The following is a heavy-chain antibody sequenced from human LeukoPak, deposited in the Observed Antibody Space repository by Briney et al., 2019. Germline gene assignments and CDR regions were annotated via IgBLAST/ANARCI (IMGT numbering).Heavy chain of an antibody. J-gene: IGHJ4*02. V-gene: IGHV3-33*01. D-gene: IGHD5-12*01. Sequence: GRSLRLSCAASGFTFSSYGMHWVRQAPGKGLEWVAVIWYDGSNKYCADSVKGRFTISRDNSKNTLYLQMNSLRAEDTAVYYCARDGVSDNSGYVGCIAYWGQGTLVTVSS. CDR3: ARDGVSDNSGYVGCIAY. CDR2: IWYDGSNK. CDR1: GFTFSSYG.